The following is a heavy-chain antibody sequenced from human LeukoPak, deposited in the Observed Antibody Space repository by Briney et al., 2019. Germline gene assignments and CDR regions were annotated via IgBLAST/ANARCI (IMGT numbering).Heavy chain of an antibody. D-gene: IGHD5-12*01. V-gene: IGHV1-58*01. CDR3: AASSRRGYSGYDINSAYYYYGMDV. CDR2: IVVGSGNT. J-gene: IGHJ6*04. CDR1: GFTFTSSA. Sequence: GASVKVSCKASGFTFTSSAVQWVRQARGQRLEWIGWIVVGSGNTNYAQKFQERDTITRDMSTSTAYMELSSLRSEDTAVYYCAASSRRGYSGYDINSAYYYYGMDVWGKGTTVTVSS.